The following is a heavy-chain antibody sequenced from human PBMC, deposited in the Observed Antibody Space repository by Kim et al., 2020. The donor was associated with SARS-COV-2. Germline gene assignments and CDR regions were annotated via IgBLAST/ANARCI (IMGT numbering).Heavy chain of an antibody. J-gene: IGHJ6*03. D-gene: IGHD1-26*01. V-gene: IGHV4-39*01. Sequence: YYSPSLWSRVTVSADTSKNQVSLKLSSVTAADTAVYYCARIYFSSFYMDVWGKGTSVTVSS. CDR3: ARIYFSSFYMDV.